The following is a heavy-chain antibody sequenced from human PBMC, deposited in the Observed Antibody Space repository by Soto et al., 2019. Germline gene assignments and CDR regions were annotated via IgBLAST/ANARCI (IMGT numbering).Heavy chain of an antibody. D-gene: IGHD6-19*01. V-gene: IGHV4-34*01. Sequence: QVQLRQWGAGLLKPSETLSLTCAVYGGSFSGYYWSWIRQPPGKGLEWIGEINHSGSTNYNPSLKSRVTISVDTSKNQFSLKLSSVTAADTAVYYCARPTRQWLGLRYYYGMDVWGQGTTVTVSS. CDR1: GGSFSGYY. CDR3: ARPTRQWLGLRYYYGMDV. J-gene: IGHJ6*02. CDR2: INHSGST.